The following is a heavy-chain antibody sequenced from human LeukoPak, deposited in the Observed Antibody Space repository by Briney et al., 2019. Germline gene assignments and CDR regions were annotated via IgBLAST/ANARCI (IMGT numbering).Heavy chain of an antibody. CDR1: GFTVSSNY. D-gene: IGHD3-16*01. CDR3: ARGLRQHAFDI. J-gene: IGHJ3*02. CDR2: IYSGGST. Sequence: PGGSLRPSCAASGFTVSSNYMSWVRQAPGKGLEWVSVIYSGGSTYYADSVKGRFTISRDNSKNTLYLQMNSLRAEDTAVYYCARGLRQHAFDIWGQGTMVTVSS. V-gene: IGHV3-66*01.